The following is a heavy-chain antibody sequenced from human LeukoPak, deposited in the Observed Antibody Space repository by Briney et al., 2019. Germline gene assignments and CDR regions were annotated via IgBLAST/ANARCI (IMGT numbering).Heavy chain of an antibody. Sequence: SETPSLTCTVSGVSISSYYWSWIRQPAGKGLEWIGRIYTSGSTNYNPSLKSRVTMSLDTSKSQFSLNLSSVTAADTAVYYCARGGSTWQSFDYWGQGTLVTVSS. J-gene: IGHJ4*02. D-gene: IGHD6-13*01. CDR3: ARGGSTWQSFDY. V-gene: IGHV4-4*07. CDR1: GVSISSYY. CDR2: IYTSGST.